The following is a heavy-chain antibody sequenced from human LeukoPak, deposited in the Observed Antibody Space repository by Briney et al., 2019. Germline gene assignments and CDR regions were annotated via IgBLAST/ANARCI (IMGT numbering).Heavy chain of an antibody. Sequence: SVTVSCTASGGTFSIYAISWVRQAPGQGLEWMGGIIPIFGTANYAQKFQGRVTITADESTSTAYMELSSLRSEDTAVYYCARGSGYTTVRDAFDIWGQGTMVTVSS. D-gene: IGHD4-17*01. J-gene: IGHJ3*02. V-gene: IGHV1-69*01. CDR1: GGTFSIYA. CDR3: ARGSGYTTVRDAFDI. CDR2: IIPIFGTA.